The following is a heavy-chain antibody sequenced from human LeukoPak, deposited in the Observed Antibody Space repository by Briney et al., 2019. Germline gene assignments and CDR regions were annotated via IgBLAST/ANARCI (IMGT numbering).Heavy chain of an antibody. CDR3: AVWCSSTSCYTTY. V-gene: IGHV1-24*01. CDR1: GYTFTGYY. Sequence: ASVKVSCKASGYTFTGYYMHWVRQAPGKGLEWMGGFDPEDGETIYAQKFQGRVTMTEDTSTDTAYMELSSLRSEDTAVYYCAVWCSSTSCYTTYWGQGTLVTVSS. D-gene: IGHD2-2*02. CDR2: FDPEDGET. J-gene: IGHJ4*02.